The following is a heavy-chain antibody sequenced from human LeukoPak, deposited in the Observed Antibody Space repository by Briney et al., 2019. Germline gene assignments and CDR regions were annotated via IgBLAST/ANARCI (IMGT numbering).Heavy chain of an antibody. J-gene: IGHJ3*02. V-gene: IGHV4-30-4*07. CDR2: IYYSGST. D-gene: IGHD6-13*01. CDR3: ATVGIAAAEDAFDI. Sequence: PSETLSLTCAVSGGSISSGGYSWSWIRQPPGKGLEWIGYIYYSGSTYYNPSLKSRVTISVDTSKNQFSLKLSSVTAADTAVYYCATVGIAAAEDAFDIWGQGTMVTVSS. CDR1: GGSISSGGYS.